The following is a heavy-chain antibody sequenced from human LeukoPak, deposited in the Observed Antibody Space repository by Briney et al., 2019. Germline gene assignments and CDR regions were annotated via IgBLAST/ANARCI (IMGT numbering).Heavy chain of an antibody. CDR3: ARDRSNWGSFGNFDY. D-gene: IGHD7-27*01. J-gene: IGHJ4*02. Sequence: SETLSLTCAVSGYSISSGYYWGWIRQPPGEGLERIGSIYHSGSTYYNPSLKSRVTISVDTAKNQFSLKLSSVTAADTAVYYCARDRSNWGSFGNFDYWGQGTLVTVSS. CDR1: GYSISSGYY. V-gene: IGHV4-38-2*02. CDR2: IYHSGST.